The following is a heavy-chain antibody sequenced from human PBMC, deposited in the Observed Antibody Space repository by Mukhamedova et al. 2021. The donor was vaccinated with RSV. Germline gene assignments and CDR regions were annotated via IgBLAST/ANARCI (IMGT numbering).Heavy chain of an antibody. V-gene: IGHV1-69*06. D-gene: IGHD2-2*01. CDR3: AREVAPSGYYYYMDV. J-gene: IGHJ6*03. Sequence: PIFGTANYAQKFQGRVTITADKSTSTAYMELSSLRSEDTAVYYCAREVAPSGYYYYMDVWGKGTTVTVSS. CDR2: PIFGTA.